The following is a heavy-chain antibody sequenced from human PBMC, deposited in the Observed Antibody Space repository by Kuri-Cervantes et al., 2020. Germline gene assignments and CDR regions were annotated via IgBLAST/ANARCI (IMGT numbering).Heavy chain of an antibody. CDR2: ISSSSSTI. Sequence: GESLKISCAASGLTFSSYSMNWVRQAPGKGLEWVSYISSSSSTIYYADSVKGRFTISRDNAENSLYLQMSSLRAEDTAVYYCARSSGSSRSQYSFDYWGQGTLVTVSS. D-gene: IGHD1-26*01. CDR3: ARSSGSSRSQYSFDY. V-gene: IGHV3-48*04. J-gene: IGHJ4*02. CDR1: GLTFSSYS.